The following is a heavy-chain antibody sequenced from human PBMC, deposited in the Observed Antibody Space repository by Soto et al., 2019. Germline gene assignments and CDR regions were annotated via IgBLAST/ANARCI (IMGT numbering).Heavy chain of an antibody. CDR3: SRVYGSGTQNFYYGMDV. D-gene: IGHD3-10*01. CDR1: GYTFTSFY. Sequence: QEQLVQSGAEVKKPGASVKVSCKASGYTFTSFYIHWVRQAPGQGLEWMGIIDPSDGSTNYAQRFQGRLTLTRXSSTSTVYXDXRSLRSEDTAVYYCSRVYGSGTQNFYYGMDVWGQGTTVTVSS. CDR2: IDPSDGST. V-gene: IGHV1-46*03. J-gene: IGHJ6*02.